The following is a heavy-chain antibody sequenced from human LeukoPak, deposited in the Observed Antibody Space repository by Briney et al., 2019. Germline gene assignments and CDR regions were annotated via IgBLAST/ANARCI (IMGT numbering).Heavy chain of an antibody. CDR2: IYYSGST. Sequence: SETLSLTCTVSGGSISSHYWSWIRQPPGKGLEWIGYIYYSGSTNYNPSHKSRVTISVDTSKNQFSLKLSSVTAADTAVYYCARAMVYYYYYYMDVWGKGTTVTVSS. CDR3: ARAMVYYYYYYMDV. J-gene: IGHJ6*03. D-gene: IGHD2-8*01. V-gene: IGHV4-59*11. CDR1: GGSISSHY.